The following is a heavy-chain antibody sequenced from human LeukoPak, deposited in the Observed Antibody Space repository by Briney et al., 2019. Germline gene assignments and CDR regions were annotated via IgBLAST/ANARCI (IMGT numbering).Heavy chain of an antibody. CDR2: IYHSGST. CDR1: GGSISSGGYS. V-gene: IGHV4-30-2*01. D-gene: IGHD4-23*01. CDR3: ARAPYGGKLGDDAFDI. J-gene: IGHJ3*02. Sequence: SQTLSLTCAVSGGSISSGGYSWSWIRQPPGKGLEWIGDIYHSGSTYYNPSLKSRVTISVDRSKNQFSLKLSSVTAADTAVYYCARAPYGGKLGDDAFDIWGQGTMVTVSS.